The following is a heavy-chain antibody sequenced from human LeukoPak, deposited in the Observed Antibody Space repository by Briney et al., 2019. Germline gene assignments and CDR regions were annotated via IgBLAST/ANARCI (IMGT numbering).Heavy chain of an antibody. V-gene: IGHV1-69*13. Sequence: SVKVSCKASGGTFSSYAISWVRQAPGQGLEWMGGIIPIFGTANYAQKFQGRVTITADESTSTAYMELSSLRSEDTAVYYCGRDYADSYYYYYGMDVWGQGTTVTVSS. J-gene: IGHJ6*02. CDR2: IIPIFGTA. CDR3: GRDYADSYYYYYGMDV. D-gene: IGHD3-16*01. CDR1: GGTFSSYA.